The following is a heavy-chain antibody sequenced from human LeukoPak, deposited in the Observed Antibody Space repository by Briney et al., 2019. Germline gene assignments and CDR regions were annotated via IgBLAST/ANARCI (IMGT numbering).Heavy chain of an antibody. Sequence: GGSLRLSCAASGFTFSSYSMNWVRQAPGKGLEGVSYISSSSSTIYYADSVKGRFTISRDNAKNSLYLQMHSLRDEDTAVYYCARAYSGYSYGYDYWGQGTLVTVSS. CDR2: ISSSSSTI. J-gene: IGHJ4*02. D-gene: IGHD5-18*01. CDR3: ARAYSGYSYGYDY. CDR1: GFTFSSYS. V-gene: IGHV3-48*02.